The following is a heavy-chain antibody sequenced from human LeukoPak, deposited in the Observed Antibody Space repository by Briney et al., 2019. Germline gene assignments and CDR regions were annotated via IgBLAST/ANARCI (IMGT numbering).Heavy chain of an antibody. D-gene: IGHD1-26*01. CDR1: GFTFSSDG. CDR2: ISYDGSNK. J-gene: IGHJ6*04. Sequence: GRSLRLSCAASGFTFSSDGVHWVRQAPGKGLEWVAVISYDGSNKYYADSVKGRFTISRDNSKNTLYLQMNSLRAEDTAVYYCAKGILPYYYGMDVWGKGTTVTVSS. V-gene: IGHV3-30*18. CDR3: AKGILPYYYGMDV.